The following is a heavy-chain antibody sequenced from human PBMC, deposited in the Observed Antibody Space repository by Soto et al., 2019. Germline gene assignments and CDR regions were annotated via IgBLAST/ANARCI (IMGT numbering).Heavy chain of an antibody. D-gene: IGHD3-3*01. CDR3: AKTLNYDFWSGYYRPNFDY. Sequence: GGSLRLSCAASGVTFSSYAMSWVRQAPGKGLEWVSAISGSGGSTYYADSVKGRFTISRDNSKNTLYLQMNSLRAEDTAVYYCAKTLNYDFWSGYYRPNFDYWGQGTLVTVSS. CDR1: GVTFSSYA. J-gene: IGHJ4*02. V-gene: IGHV3-23*01. CDR2: ISGSGGST.